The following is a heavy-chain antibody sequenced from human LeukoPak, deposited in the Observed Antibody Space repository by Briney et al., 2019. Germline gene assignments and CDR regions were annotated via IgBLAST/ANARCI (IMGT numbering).Heavy chain of an antibody. Sequence: SETLSLTCTVSGGSISSYYWSWIRQPPGKGLEWIGHIYYSGATKYNPSLKSRITISVDTSKNQFSLMLSSVTAADTAVYYCARFGITVVRGGKYYFDYWGQGTLVTVSS. CDR1: GGSISSYY. D-gene: IGHD3-10*01. V-gene: IGHV4-59*08. CDR2: IYYSGAT. J-gene: IGHJ4*02. CDR3: ARFGITVVRGGKYYFDY.